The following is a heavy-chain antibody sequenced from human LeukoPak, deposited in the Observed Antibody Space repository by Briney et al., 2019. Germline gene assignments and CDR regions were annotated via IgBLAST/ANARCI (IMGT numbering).Heavy chain of an antibody. CDR1: GFTFSNYA. V-gene: IGHV3-23*01. Sequence: GGSLRLSCAASGFTFSNYAMSWVRQAPGKGLEWVSAISGSGGSTYYADSVKGRFTISRDNSKNTLYLQMNSLRAEDTAVYYCAKLFGSSSWRTGVYYFDYWGQGTLVTVSS. CDR2: ISGSGGST. J-gene: IGHJ4*02. D-gene: IGHD6-13*01. CDR3: AKLFGSSSWRTGVYYFDY.